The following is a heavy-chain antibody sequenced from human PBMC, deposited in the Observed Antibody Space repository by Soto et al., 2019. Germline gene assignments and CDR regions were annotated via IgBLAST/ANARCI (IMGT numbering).Heavy chain of an antibody. CDR2: IYYSGST. Sequence: PSETLSLTCTVSGGSISSGGYYWSWIRQHPGKGLEWIGYIYYSGSTYYNPSLKSRVTISVDTSKNQFSLKLSSVTAADTAVYYCARANVPRIYCSGGSCLNWFDPWGQGTLVTVSS. CDR1: GGSISSGGYY. J-gene: IGHJ5*02. CDR3: ARANVPRIYCSGGSCLNWFDP. D-gene: IGHD2-15*01. V-gene: IGHV4-31*03.